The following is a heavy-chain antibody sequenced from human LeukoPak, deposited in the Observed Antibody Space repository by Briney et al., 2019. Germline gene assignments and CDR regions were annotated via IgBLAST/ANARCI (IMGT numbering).Heavy chain of an antibody. J-gene: IGHJ4*02. V-gene: IGHV4-59*08. CDR1: GGSISSYY. D-gene: IGHD4-11*01. Sequence: NPSETLSLTCTVSGGSISSYYWSWIRQPPGKGLEWIGYIYYSGSTNYNPSLKSRVTISVDTSKNQFPLKLSSVTAADTAVYYCARQKHSNYVDYWGQGTLVTVSS. CDR3: ARQKHSNYVDY. CDR2: IYYSGST.